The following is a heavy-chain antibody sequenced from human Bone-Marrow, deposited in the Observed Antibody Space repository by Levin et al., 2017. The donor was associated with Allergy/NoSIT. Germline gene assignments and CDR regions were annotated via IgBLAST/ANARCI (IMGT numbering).Heavy chain of an antibody. CDR3: ARVSITMVRGANFDY. CDR1: GFTVSSNY. D-gene: IGHD3-10*01. CDR2: IYSGGST. V-gene: IGHV3-66*02. J-gene: IGHJ4*02. Sequence: GGSLRLSCAASGFTVSSNYMSWVRQAPGNGLEWVSVIYSGGSTYYADSVKGRFTISRDNSKNTLYLQMNSLRAEDTAVYYCARVSITMVRGANFDYWGQGTLVTVSS.